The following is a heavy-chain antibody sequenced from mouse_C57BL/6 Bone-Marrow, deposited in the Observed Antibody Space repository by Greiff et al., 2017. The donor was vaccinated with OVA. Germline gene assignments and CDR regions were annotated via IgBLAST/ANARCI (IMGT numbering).Heavy chain of an antibody. Sequence: VQLQQSGAELVRPGASVKLSCTASGFTIKDDYMPWVKQRPDQGLEWIGWIDPENGDTDYAAKFQGKATITADNSSNTAYLQLSSLTSEDTAVYYCTTSEGYADYVDYGGQGTSLTVSA. CDR3: TTSEGYADYVDY. CDR1: GFTIKDDY. J-gene: IGHJ2*03. CDR2: IDPENGDT. D-gene: IGHD2-3*01. V-gene: IGHV14-4*01.